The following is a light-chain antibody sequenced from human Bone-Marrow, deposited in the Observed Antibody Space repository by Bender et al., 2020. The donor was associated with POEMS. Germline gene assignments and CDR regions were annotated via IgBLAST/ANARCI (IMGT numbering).Light chain of an antibody. CDR3: QSWGSNNAV. CDR1: KLGEEY. V-gene: IGLV3-1*01. CDR2: QDT. J-gene: IGLJ2*01. Sequence: SYELTQPPSVSVSPGQTATITCSGEKLGEEYACWYQQKPGQSPVVVIYQDTKRPSGIPERFSGSTSGNTASLTISGTQTMDEAEYYCQSWGSNNAVFGGGTKLTVL.